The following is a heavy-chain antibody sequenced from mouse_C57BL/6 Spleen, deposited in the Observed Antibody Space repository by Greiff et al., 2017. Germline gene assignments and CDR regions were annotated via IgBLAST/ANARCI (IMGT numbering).Heavy chain of an antibody. CDR3: ARFLYDYGYAMDY. CDR1: GYTFTSYW. Sequence: VQLQQPGAELVRPGSSVKLSCKASGYTFTSYWMHWVKQRPIQGLEWIGNIDPSDSETHYNQKFKDKATLTVDKSSSTAYMQLSSLTSEDSAVYYCARFLYDYGYAMDYWGQGTSVTVSS. CDR2: IDPSDSET. J-gene: IGHJ4*01. V-gene: IGHV1-52*01. D-gene: IGHD2-4*01.